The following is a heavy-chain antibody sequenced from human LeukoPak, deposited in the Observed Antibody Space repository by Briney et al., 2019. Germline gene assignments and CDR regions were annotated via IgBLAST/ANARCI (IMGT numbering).Heavy chain of an antibody. Sequence: GGSLRLSCAASGFTFSSFGMHWVRQAPGKGLEWVAALSYDGSNSFYADSVKGRFTISRDNSKNTLYLQMNSLRPEDTAVYYCAKDASTVTLHADYWGQGTLVTVSS. CDR3: AKDASTVTLHADY. V-gene: IGHV3-30*18. J-gene: IGHJ4*02. CDR1: GFTFSSFG. CDR2: LSYDGSNS. D-gene: IGHD4-17*01.